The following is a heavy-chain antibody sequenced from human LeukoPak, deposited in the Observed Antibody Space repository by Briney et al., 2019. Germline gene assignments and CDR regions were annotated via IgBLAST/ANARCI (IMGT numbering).Heavy chain of an antibody. Sequence: GGSLRPSCAASGFTFSNYWMTWVRQAPGKGLEWVANINQDGSEQYYVDSVKGRFTISRDNAKNSLFLQMNSLRAGDTAVYFCARDYGAPRYWGQGTLVTVSS. CDR3: ARDYGAPRY. CDR2: INQDGSEQ. V-gene: IGHV3-7*04. CDR1: GFTFSNYW. J-gene: IGHJ4*02. D-gene: IGHD4-17*01.